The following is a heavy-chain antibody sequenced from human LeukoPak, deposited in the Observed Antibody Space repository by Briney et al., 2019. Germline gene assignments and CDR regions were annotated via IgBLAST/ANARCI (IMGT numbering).Heavy chain of an antibody. D-gene: IGHD6-19*01. Sequence: SVTVSCKASGGTFSSYAISWVRQAPGQGLEWMGRIIPILGIANYAQKFQGRVTITADKSTSTAYMELSSLRSEDTAVYYCARSVGIAVTTFDYWGQGTLVTVSS. CDR3: ARSVGIAVTTFDY. CDR1: GGTFSSYA. CDR2: IIPILGIA. V-gene: IGHV1-69*04. J-gene: IGHJ4*02.